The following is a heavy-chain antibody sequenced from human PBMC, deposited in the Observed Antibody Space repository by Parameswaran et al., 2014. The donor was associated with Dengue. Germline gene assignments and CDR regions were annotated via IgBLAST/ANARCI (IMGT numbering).Heavy chain of an antibody. Sequence: GESLKISCAASGFTFTNYAMSWVRQAPGKGLEWVSAISGGVGSTYYADSVKGRFTISRDNSKNMLFLQMNSLRAEDTALYYCAKNGGHTSGYSRWDDAFDIWGQGTMVTVSS. V-gene: IGHV3-23*01. D-gene: IGHD3-22*01. CDR1: GFTFTNYA. CDR3: AKNGGHTSGYSRWDDAFDI. CDR2: ISGGVGST. J-gene: IGHJ3*02.